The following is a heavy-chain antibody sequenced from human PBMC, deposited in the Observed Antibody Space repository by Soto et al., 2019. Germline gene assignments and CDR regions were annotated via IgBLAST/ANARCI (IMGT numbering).Heavy chain of an antibody. V-gene: IGHV4-34*01. J-gene: IGHJ6*02. CDR1: GGSFSGYY. Sequence: PSETLSLTCAVYGGSFSGYYWSWIRQPPGKGLEWIGEINHSGSTNYNPSLKSRVTISVDTSKNQFSLKLSSVTAADTAVFYCARGKGGPIAAHYYYYGMDVWGQGTTVTVSS. D-gene: IGHD6-6*01. CDR3: ARGKGGPIAAHYYYYGMDV. CDR2: INHSGST.